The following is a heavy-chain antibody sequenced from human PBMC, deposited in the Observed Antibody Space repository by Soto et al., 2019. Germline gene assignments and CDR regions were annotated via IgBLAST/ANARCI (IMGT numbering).Heavy chain of an antibody. D-gene: IGHD2-15*01. J-gene: IGHJ4*02. V-gene: IGHV4-59*08. CDR2: IYYSGST. Sequence: SETLSLTCTVSGGSISSYYWSWIWQPPGKGLEWIGYIYYSGSTNYNPSLKSRVTISVDTSKNQFSLKLSSVTAADTAVYYCARHGIYCSGGSCYFDYWGQGTLVTVSS. CDR3: ARHGIYCSGGSCYFDY. CDR1: GGSISSYY.